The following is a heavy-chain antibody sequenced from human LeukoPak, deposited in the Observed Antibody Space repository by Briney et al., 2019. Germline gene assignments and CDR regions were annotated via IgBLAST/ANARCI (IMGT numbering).Heavy chain of an antibody. CDR1: GITLSNYG. CDR3: AKRGVVIRVILVGFHKEAYYFDY. D-gene: IGHD3-22*01. CDR2: VSDSGGRT. V-gene: IGHV3-23*01. Sequence: GGSLRLSCVASGITLSNYGMSWVRQAPGKGLEWVAGVSDSGGRTNYADSVKGRLTISRDNPKNTLYLQMNSLRAEDTAVYFCAKRGVVIRVILVGFHKEAYYFDYWGQGTLVTVSS. J-gene: IGHJ4*02.